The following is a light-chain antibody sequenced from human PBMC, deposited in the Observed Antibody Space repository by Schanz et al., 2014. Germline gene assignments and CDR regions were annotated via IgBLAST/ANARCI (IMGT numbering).Light chain of an antibody. CDR3: HQYGISPFT. J-gene: IGKJ3*01. Sequence: EIVLTQSPGTLSLSEGERATLSCRASQSVSSNSLAWFQFKPGQAPRLLIYGAFTRATGIPARFSGSGPGTDFTLTISSLEPEDFAVYYCHQYGISPFTFGPGTKVDIK. V-gene: IGKV3-20*01. CDR1: QSVSSNS. CDR2: GAF.